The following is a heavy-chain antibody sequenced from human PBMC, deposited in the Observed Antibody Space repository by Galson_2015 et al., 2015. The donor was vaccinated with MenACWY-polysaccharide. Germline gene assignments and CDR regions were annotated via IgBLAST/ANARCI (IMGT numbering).Heavy chain of an antibody. Sequence: ETLSLTCSVSGASMTTFFWTWLRQPPGKGLEWIGYTFHRGSSNYNPSLQSRATMSVDVSKRQFSLKLTSVTAADAAVYYCATIPSDFWRDFGSAIPFWGQGTVVAVSS. CDR1: GASMTTFF. D-gene: IGHD3-3*01. J-gene: IGHJ3*01. V-gene: IGHV4-59*01. CDR2: TFHRGSS. CDR3: ATIPSDFWRDFGSAIPF.